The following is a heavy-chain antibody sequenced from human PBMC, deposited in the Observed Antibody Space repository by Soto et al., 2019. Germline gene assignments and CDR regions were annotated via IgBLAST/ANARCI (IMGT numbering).Heavy chain of an antibody. CDR2: ISWNSGSI. CDR1: GFTFDDYA. CDR3: AKGGHYYGSGSYSAFDI. J-gene: IGHJ3*02. D-gene: IGHD3-10*01. Sequence: EVQLVESGGGLVQPGRSLRLSCAASGFTFDDYAMHWVRQAPGKGLEWVSGISWNSGSIGYADSVKGRFTISRDNAKNSLYLQMNSLRAEDTALYYCAKGGHYYGSGSYSAFDIWGQGTMVTVSS. V-gene: IGHV3-9*01.